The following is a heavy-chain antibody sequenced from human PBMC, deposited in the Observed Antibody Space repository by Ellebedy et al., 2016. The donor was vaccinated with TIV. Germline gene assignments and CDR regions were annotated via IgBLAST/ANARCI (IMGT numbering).Heavy chain of an antibody. D-gene: IGHD6-19*01. CDR3: TTGYSSGWGPFDY. CDR1: GFTFSSYG. CDR2: ISYGGSSK. V-gene: IGHV3-30*03. J-gene: IGHJ4*02. Sequence: GGSLRLSCAASGFTFSSYGMHWVRQAPGKGLEWVAVISYGGSSKYYADSVKGRFTISRDNSKNTLYLQMNSLKTEDTAVYYCTTGYSSGWGPFDYWGQGTLVTVSS.